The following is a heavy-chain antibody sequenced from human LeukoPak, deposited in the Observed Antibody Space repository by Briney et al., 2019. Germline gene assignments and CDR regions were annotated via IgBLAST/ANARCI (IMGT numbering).Heavy chain of an antibody. CDR2: ISSSSRYI. V-gene: IGHV3-21*01. Sequence: GGSLRLSCAASGFTFSSYSMNWVRQAPGKGLEWVSSISSSSRYIYYADSVKGRFTISRDNAKNSLYLQMNSLRAEDTAVYYCARDRDDFWSGYYTSYFDYWGQGTLVTVSS. CDR3: ARDRDDFWSGYYTSYFDY. J-gene: IGHJ4*02. D-gene: IGHD3-3*01. CDR1: GFTFSSYS.